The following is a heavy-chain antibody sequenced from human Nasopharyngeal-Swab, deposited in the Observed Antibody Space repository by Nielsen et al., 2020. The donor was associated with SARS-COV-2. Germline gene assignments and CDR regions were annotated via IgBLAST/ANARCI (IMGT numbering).Heavy chain of an antibody. J-gene: IGHJ5*02. CDR1: GYTFTSYG. CDR3: ARDWYERQWLVGNWFDP. Sequence: ASVKVSCKASGYTFTSYGISWVRQAPGQGLEWMGWISAYNGNTNYAQKLQGRVTMTTDTSTSTAYMELRSLRSDDTAVYYCARDWYERQWLVGNWFDPWSQGTLVTVSS. D-gene: IGHD6-19*01. V-gene: IGHV1-18*01. CDR2: ISAYNGNT.